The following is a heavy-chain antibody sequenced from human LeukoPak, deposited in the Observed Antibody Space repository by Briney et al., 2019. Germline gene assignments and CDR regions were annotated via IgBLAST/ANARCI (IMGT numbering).Heavy chain of an antibody. Sequence: GGSLGLSCAASGFTFSSYAMGWVRQAPGKGLEWVSAISGSGGSTYYADSVKGRFTISRDNSKNTLYLQMNSLRAEDTAVYYCARGAYYDFWSGYRVHYFDYWGQGTLVTVSS. V-gene: IGHV3-23*01. CDR1: GFTFSSYA. CDR3: ARGAYYDFWSGYRVHYFDY. CDR2: ISGSGGST. J-gene: IGHJ4*02. D-gene: IGHD3-3*01.